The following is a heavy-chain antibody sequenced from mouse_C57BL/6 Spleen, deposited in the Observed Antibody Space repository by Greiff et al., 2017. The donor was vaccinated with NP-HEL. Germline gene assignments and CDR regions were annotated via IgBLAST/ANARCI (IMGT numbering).Heavy chain of an antibody. CDR3: ARRDGYYGSSYGYFDV. J-gene: IGHJ1*03. CDR2: IDPSDSYT. D-gene: IGHD1-1*01. Sequence: QVQLQQPGAELVRPGTSVKLSCKASGYTFTSYWMHWVKQRPGQGLERIGVIDPSDSYTNYNQKFKANATLTVDTSSSTADMQLSSLTSEDSAVYYCARRDGYYGSSYGYFDVWGTGTTVTVSS. CDR1: GYTFTSYW. V-gene: IGHV1-59*01.